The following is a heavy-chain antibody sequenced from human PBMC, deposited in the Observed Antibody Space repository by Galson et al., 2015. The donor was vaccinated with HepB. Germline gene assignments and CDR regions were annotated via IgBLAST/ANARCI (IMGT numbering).Heavy chain of an antibody. CDR1: GGTFSSYA. Sequence: SVKVSCKASGGTFSSYAISWVRQAPGQGLEWMEGIIPIFGTANYAQKFQGRVTITADESTSTAYMELSSLRSEDTAVYYCARSPIFGVVIPYYYYGMDVWGQGTTVTVSS. J-gene: IGHJ6*02. D-gene: IGHD3-3*01. CDR3: ARSPIFGVVIPYYYYGMDV. V-gene: IGHV1-69*13. CDR2: IIPIFGTA.